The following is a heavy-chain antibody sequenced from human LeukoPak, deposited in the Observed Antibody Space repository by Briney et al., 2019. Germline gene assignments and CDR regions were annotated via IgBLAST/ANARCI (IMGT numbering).Heavy chain of an antibody. CDR2: ISYDGSNK. V-gene: IGHV3-30*04. Sequence: GGSLRLSCAASGFTFSSYAMHWVRQAPGKGLEWVAVISYDGSNKYYAGSVKGRFTISRDNSKNTLYLQMNSLRAEDTAVYYCARDRSQEFDPWGQGTLVTVSS. CDR1: GFTFSSYA. J-gene: IGHJ5*02. D-gene: IGHD3-10*01. CDR3: ARDRSQEFDP.